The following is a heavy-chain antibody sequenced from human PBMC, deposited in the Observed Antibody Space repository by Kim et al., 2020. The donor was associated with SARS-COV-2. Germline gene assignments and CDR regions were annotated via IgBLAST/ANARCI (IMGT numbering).Heavy chain of an antibody. CDR2: IYSSGST. V-gene: IGHV4-39*01. CDR3: ATRAVVRGVITYFDF. J-gene: IGHJ4*02. D-gene: IGHD3-10*01. CDR1: GGSISTTSYG. Sequence: SETLSLTCTVSGGSISTTSYGWGWIRQPPGKGLEWIGNIYSSGSTYYSPSLRSRVTLSVDTSKNQFSLRLSSVTAADTALYYCATRAVVRGVITYFDFWGQGSLVTVSS.